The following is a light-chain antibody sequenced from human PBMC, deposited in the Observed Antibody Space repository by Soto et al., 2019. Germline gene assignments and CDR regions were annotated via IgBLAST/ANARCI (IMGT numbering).Light chain of an antibody. Sequence: EIVLTQSPGTLYLSPGETATLSCRAIQSVSGYIGWYQQKPGQAHRLLIYGASSRPTGIPDRFSGSGSGTDFTLTISSLQSEDFAVYYCQQYNNWPPWTFGQGTKVDI. V-gene: IGKV3D-15*01. CDR1: QSVSGY. CDR3: QQYNNWPPWT. CDR2: GAS. J-gene: IGKJ1*01.